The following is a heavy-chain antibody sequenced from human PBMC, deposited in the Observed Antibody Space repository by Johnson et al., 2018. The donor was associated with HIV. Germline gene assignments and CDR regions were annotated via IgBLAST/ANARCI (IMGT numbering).Heavy chain of an antibody. V-gene: IGHV3-30*14. CDR3: ASEVRGVLDI. CDR2: ILSDGSNI. D-gene: IGHD3-10*01. Sequence: MQLVESGGGLVQPGGSLRLSCAASGFTFSSYWMSWVRQAPGKGLEWVSIILSDGSNIYYADSVKGRFTISRDNSKNTLYLQMNSLRVEDTAVYYCASEVRGVLDIWGQGTMVTVSS. CDR1: GFTFSSYW. J-gene: IGHJ3*02.